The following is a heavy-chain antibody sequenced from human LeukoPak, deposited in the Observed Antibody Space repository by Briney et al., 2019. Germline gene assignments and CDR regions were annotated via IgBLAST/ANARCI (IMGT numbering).Heavy chain of an antibody. CDR1: GGFISSSSYY. J-gene: IGHJ4*02. CDR2: IYYSGST. Sequence: SETLSLTCTVSGGFISSSSYYWGWIRQPPGKGLEWIGSIYYSGSTYYNPSLKSRVTISVDTSKNQFSLKLSSVTAADTAVYYCARFGYDILTGYYNVEYYFDYWGQGTLDTVSS. D-gene: IGHD3-9*01. V-gene: IGHV4-39*07. CDR3: ARFGYDILTGYYNVEYYFDY.